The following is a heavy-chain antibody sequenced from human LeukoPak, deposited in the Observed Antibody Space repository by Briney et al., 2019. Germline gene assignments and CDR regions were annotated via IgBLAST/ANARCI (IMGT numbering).Heavy chain of an antibody. Sequence: GGSLRLSCAASGFTVSSNYMNWVRQAPGKGLEWVSVIYGGGKTYYADSVKGRFTLSRDDSKNMLFLQMNSLRVEDTAVYYCARDQATMIRNGFDVWGQGTAVTVSS. J-gene: IGHJ6*02. V-gene: IGHV3-53*01. CDR3: ARDQATMIRNGFDV. CDR1: GFTVSSNY. D-gene: IGHD3-10*01. CDR2: IYGGGKT.